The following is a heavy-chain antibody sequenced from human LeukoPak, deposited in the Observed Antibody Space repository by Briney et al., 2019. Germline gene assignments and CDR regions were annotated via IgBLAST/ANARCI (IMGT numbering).Heavy chain of an antibody. D-gene: IGHD1-26*01. CDR3: AKEGGSYYSSSGYYFDY. CDR1: GFTFDDYA. CDR2: ISWNSGSI. Sequence: GRSLRLSCAASGFTFDDYAMHWVRQAPGKGLEWVSGISWNSGSIGYADSVKGRFTISRDNSKNTLYLQTNSLRAEDTAVYYCAKEGGSYYSSSGYYFDYWGQGTLVTVSS. V-gene: IGHV3-9*01. J-gene: IGHJ4*02.